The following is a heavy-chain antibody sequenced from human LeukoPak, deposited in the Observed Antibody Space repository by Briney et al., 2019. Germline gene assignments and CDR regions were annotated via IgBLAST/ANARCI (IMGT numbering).Heavy chain of an antibody. Sequence: GGSLRLSCAASGFTFSSYAMSWVRQAPGKGLEWVSAISGSGGNSTYYPDSVKGRFTISRDNSKDTLYLQMNSLRVEDTAVYYCVKWSRLPGDWGQGTLVTVSS. CDR3: VKWSRLPGD. V-gene: IGHV3-23*01. CDR2: ISGSGGNST. D-gene: IGHD1-26*01. J-gene: IGHJ4*02. CDR1: GFTFSSYA.